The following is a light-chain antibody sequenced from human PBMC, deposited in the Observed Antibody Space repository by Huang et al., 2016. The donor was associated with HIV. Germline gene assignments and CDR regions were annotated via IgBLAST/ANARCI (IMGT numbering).Light chain of an antibody. CDR1: QSVSSSY. CDR3: QQYGSSRIFT. Sequence: EIVLTQSPGTLSVSPGERATLSCRASQSVSSSYLAWYQQKPGQAPRLLTDGASSRATGIPDRFSGSVSGTDFTLTISRLEPEDFAVYYCQQYGSSRIFTFGPGTKVDIK. CDR2: GAS. V-gene: IGKV3-20*01. J-gene: IGKJ3*01.